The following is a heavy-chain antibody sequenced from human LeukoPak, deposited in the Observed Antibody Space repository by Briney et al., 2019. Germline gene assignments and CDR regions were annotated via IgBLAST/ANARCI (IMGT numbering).Heavy chain of an antibody. Sequence: ASVKVSCKASGYTFTGYYMHWVRQAPGQGLEWMGRINPNNGATNYAQKLQGRVTITGDTSISTAYMELSSLRSDDTAVYYCASPNYYDSSGYYSFDYWGQGTLVTVSS. D-gene: IGHD3-22*01. J-gene: IGHJ4*02. CDR3: ASPNYYDSSGYYSFDY. CDR1: GYTFTGYY. V-gene: IGHV1-2*06. CDR2: INPNNGAT.